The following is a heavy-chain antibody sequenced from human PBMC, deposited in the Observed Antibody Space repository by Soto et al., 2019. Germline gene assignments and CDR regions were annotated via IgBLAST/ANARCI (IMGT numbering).Heavy chain of an antibody. Sequence: SVKVSCKASGGTFSSYAISWVRQAPGQGLEWMGGIIPIFGTANYAQKFQGRVTITADKSTSTAYVELSSLRSEDTAVYYCARAYGAAMPNDAFDIWGQGTMVTVSS. J-gene: IGHJ3*02. CDR2: IIPIFGTA. D-gene: IGHD2-2*01. CDR1: GGTFSSYA. V-gene: IGHV1-69*06. CDR3: ARAYGAAMPNDAFDI.